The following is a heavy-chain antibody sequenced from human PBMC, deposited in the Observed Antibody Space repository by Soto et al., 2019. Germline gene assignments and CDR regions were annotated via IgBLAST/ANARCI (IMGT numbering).Heavy chain of an antibody. CDR2: ISSSSSYT. CDR3: ARPQGSSRYYGMDV. CDR1: GFTFSDYY. D-gene: IGHD6-6*01. V-gene: IGHV3-11*06. J-gene: IGHJ6*02. Sequence: GGSLRLSCAASGFTFSDYYISWIRQAPGKGLEWVSYISSSSSYTNYADSVKGRFTISRDNAKNSLYLQMNSLRAEDTAVYYCARPQGSSRYYGMDVWGQGTTVTVSS.